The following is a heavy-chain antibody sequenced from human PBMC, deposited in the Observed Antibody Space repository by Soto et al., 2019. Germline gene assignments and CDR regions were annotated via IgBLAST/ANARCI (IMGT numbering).Heavy chain of an antibody. D-gene: IGHD5-12*01. CDR2: IGGRGNSA. J-gene: IGHJ3*01. Sequence: EVQVSESGGGLVRPGGSLRLSCAASGFIFTNYAMNWVRQAPGKGLEWVSVIGGRGNSAYYADSVQGRFTISRDNSKNTLSLQMSSLTADDTAIYYSVREGRGSFDFWGRGTMVTVSS. CDR1: GFIFTNYA. CDR3: VREGRGSFDF. V-gene: IGHV3-23*01.